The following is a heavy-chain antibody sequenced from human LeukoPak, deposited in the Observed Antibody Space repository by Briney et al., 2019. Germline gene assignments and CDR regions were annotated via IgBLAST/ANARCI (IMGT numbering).Heavy chain of an antibody. Sequence: GGSLRLSCAASGFTFSSYSMNWVRQAPGKGLEWVSSISRSSSYIYYADSVKGRFTISRDNAKNSLYLQMHSLRAEDTAVYYCARRGYYDSSGYDYWGQGTLVTVSS. V-gene: IGHV3-21*01. D-gene: IGHD3-22*01. CDR1: GFTFSSYS. CDR2: ISRSSSYI. CDR3: ARRGYYDSSGYDY. J-gene: IGHJ4*02.